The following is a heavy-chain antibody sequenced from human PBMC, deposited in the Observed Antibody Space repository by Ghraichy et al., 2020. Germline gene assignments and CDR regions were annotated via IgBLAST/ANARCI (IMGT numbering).Heavy chain of an antibody. J-gene: IGHJ4*02. CDR3: ARGAPRGASLDY. D-gene: IGHD1-26*01. V-gene: IGHV3-21*01. CDR2: ISSSSSYI. CDR1: GFTFSSYS. Sequence: GGSLRLSCAASGFTFSSYSMNWVRQAPGKGLEWVSSISSSSSYIYYADSVKGRFTISRDNAKNSLYLQMNSLRAEDTAVYYCARGAPRGASLDYWGQGTLVTVSS.